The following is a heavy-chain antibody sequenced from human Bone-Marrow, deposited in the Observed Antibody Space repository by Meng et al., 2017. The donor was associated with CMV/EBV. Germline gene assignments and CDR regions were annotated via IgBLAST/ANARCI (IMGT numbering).Heavy chain of an antibody. CDR1: GGSISSYY. V-gene: IGHV4-59*01. Sequence: GSLRLSCTVSGGSISSYYWSWIRHPPGKGLEWIGYIYYSGSTNYNPSLKSRVTISVDTSKNQFSLKLSSVTAADTAVYYCARDGPRGFDYWGQGTLVTVSS. J-gene: IGHJ4*02. CDR3: ARDGPRGFDY. D-gene: IGHD1-26*01. CDR2: IYYSGST.